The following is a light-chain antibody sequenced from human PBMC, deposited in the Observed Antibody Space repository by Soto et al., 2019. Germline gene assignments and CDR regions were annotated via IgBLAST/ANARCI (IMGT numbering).Light chain of an antibody. CDR1: QSMSYW. CDR3: QQYSSYWGLT. V-gene: IGKV1-5*03. J-gene: IGKJ4*01. Sequence: DIQMTQSPSTLSASVVDRVTITCRSSQSMSYWVAWYQQKPGKAPNLLIYKASNLESGVPSRFSGSGSGTDFTLTISSLQPDDSATYYCQQYSSYWGLTFGGGTKVEIK. CDR2: KAS.